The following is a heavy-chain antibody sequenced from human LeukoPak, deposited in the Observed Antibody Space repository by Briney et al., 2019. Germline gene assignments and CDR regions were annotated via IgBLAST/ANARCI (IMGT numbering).Heavy chain of an antibody. CDR2: ISSSSSYI. Sequence: GGSLKLSCAASGFTFSSYSMTWVRQAPGKGLEWVSSISSSSSYIYYADSVKGRFTISRDNAKNSLYLQMNSLRAEDTAVYYCARDYWGTPSGFDYWGQGTLVTVSS. CDR1: GFTFSSYS. J-gene: IGHJ4*02. V-gene: IGHV3-21*01. D-gene: IGHD3-16*01. CDR3: ARDYWGTPSGFDY.